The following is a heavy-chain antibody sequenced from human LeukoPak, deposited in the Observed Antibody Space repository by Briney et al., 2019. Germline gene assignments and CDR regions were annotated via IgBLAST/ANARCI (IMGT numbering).Heavy chain of an antibody. CDR3: AREGRMGTADAFDV. D-gene: IGHD1-14*01. Sequence: GGSLRLSCAASGFTFNNYEMHWVRQTAGKGLEWVSAVGIAADTFCAGSVKGRFSISRDNAESSLFLQMNSLRAGDTAVYYCAREGRMGTADAFDVWGQGTMVTVSS. V-gene: IGHV3-13*01. J-gene: IGHJ3*01. CDR1: GFTFNNYE. CDR2: VGIAADT.